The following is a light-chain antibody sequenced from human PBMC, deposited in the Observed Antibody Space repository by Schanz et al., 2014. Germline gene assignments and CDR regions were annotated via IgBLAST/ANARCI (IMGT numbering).Light chain of an antibody. CDR3: QQRSNWPPT. CDR2: DAS. CDR1: QSVSSSY. V-gene: IGKV3D-20*02. Sequence: EIVLTQSPGTLSLSPGERATLSCRASQSVSSSYLAWYQQKPGQAPRLLIYDASNRATGIPDRFSGSGSGTDFTLTISRLEPEDFAVYYCQQRSNWPPTFGGGTKVEIK. J-gene: IGKJ4*01.